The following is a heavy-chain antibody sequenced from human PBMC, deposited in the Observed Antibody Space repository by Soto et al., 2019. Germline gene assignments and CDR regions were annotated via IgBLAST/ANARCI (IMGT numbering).Heavy chain of an antibody. CDR1: GFSLSTSGVG. CDR3: AHRRDYFDY. CDR2: IYWDDDK. J-gene: IGHJ4*02. V-gene: IGHV2-5*02. Sequence: QITLKESGPTLVKPTQTLTLTCTFSGFSLSTSGVGVGWIRQPPGKALEWLALIYWDDDKRYSPSLKSRLTXXKDPSKNQVVLTMTNMDPVDTATYYCAHRRDYFDYWGQGTLVTVSS.